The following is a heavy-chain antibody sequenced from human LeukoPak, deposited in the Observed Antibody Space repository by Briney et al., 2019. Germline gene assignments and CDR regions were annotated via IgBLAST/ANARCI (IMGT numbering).Heavy chain of an antibody. CDR1: GFTFSSYG. CDR3: AKDLRGSGSYPYY. Sequence: PGGSLRLSRAASGFTFSSYGMHWVRQAPGKGLEWVAVISYDGSNKYYADSVKGRFTISRDNSKNTLYLQMNSLRAEDTAVYYCAKDLRGSGSYPYYWGQGTLVTVSS. CDR2: ISYDGSNK. D-gene: IGHD3-10*01. V-gene: IGHV3-30*18. J-gene: IGHJ4*02.